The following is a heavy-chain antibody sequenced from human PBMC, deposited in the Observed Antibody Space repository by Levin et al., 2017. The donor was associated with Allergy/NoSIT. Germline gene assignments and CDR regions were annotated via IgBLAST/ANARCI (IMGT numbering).Heavy chain of an antibody. CDR3: TRGEVADRGSMDV. CDR2: VTNSGHT. D-gene: IGHD5-12*01. Sequence: SETLSLTCSVSGGSVSNGDYYWTWIRQPPEKGLEWIGFVTNSGHTNYNPSLRSRVTISVDTSKNQFSLKLSSVSAADTALYFCTRGEVADRGSMDVWGQGTTVTVSS. J-gene: IGHJ6*02. CDR1: GGSVSNGDYY. V-gene: IGHV4-61*08.